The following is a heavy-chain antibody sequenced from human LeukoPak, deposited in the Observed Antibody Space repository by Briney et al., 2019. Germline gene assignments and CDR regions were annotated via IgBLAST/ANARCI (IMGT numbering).Heavy chain of an antibody. CDR1: GFTFSSYG. J-gene: IGHJ6*02. Sequence: GGSLRLPCAASGFTFSSYGMHWVRQAPGKGLEWVAVIWYDGSNKYYADSVKGRFTISRDNSKNTLYLQMNSLRAEDTAVYYCARPLVAATLYYYGMDVWGQGTTVTVSS. V-gene: IGHV3-33*01. CDR2: IWYDGSNK. D-gene: IGHD6-13*01. CDR3: ARPLVAATLYYYGMDV.